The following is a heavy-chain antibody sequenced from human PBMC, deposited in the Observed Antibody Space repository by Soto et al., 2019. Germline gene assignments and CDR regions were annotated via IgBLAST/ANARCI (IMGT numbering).Heavy chain of an antibody. CDR3: AKGSSHALTPWYYYYGMDV. J-gene: IGHJ6*02. V-gene: IGHV3-23*01. CDR2: ISGSGGST. CDR1: GFSFSSCA. Sequence: GGSLRLSCAASGFSFSSCAMSWIRQAPGKGLEWVSAISGSGGSTYYADSVKGRFTISRDNSKNTLYLQMNSLRAEDTAVYYCAKGSSHALTPWYYYYGMDVWGQGTTVTVSS.